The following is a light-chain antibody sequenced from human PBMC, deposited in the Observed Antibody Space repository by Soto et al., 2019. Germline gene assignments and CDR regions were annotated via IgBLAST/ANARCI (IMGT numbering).Light chain of an antibody. CDR3: QTWGTAIHDVV. V-gene: IGLV4-69*01. Sequence: QAVVTQSPSASASQGASVKLTCTLSSGHSTYAIAWHQQQPDKGPRYLMKLNSDGSHSKGDGIPDRFSGSSSGTERHLTISSLQSEDEADYYCQTWGTAIHDVVFGGGTKLTVL. J-gene: IGLJ2*01. CDR1: SGHSTYA. CDR2: LNSDGSH.